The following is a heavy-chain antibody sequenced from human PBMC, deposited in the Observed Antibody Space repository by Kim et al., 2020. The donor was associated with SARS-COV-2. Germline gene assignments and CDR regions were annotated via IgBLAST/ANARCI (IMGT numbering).Heavy chain of an antibody. V-gene: IGHV3-23*03. CDR1: GFTFSNFA. J-gene: IGHJ6*02. CDR3: ARHPGFYGSGSVIGGMDV. CDR2: INRGGGTT. Sequence: GGSLRLSCAASGFTFSNFAMSWVRQAPEKGLEWVSSINRGGGTTYYADSVKGRFIISRDDSENMLYLQMDALRAEDSALYYCARHPGFYGSGSVIGGMDVWGQGTTVAVSS. D-gene: IGHD3-10*01.